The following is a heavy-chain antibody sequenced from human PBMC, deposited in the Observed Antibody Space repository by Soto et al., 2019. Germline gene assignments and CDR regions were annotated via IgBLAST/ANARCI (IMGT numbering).Heavy chain of an antibody. CDR2: IYPDDSDT. D-gene: IGHD2-8*02. V-gene: IGHV5-51*01. CDR3: ASSVLVTSTMNYFDL. J-gene: IGHJ4*02. Sequence: PVGSLKISCHASGYSFSNFWIAWVRQMPGEGLEWLGIIYPDDSDTRYSPSFLGQVTISADKSIKTTYLQWSSLKASDTAIYFCASSVLVTSTMNYFDLWGQGTLVTVSS. CDR1: GYSFSNFW.